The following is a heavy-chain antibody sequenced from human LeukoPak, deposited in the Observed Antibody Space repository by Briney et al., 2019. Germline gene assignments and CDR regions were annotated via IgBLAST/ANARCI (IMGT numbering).Heavy chain of an antibody. V-gene: IGHV3-7*01. CDR3: ARDAGYGYDRFDY. J-gene: IGHJ4*02. D-gene: IGHD5-18*01. Sequence: PGGSLRLSCEASGFIFSNYWMAWVRQAPGKGLEWVANIKEDGSDKNYVESMKGRYTISRDNAQNSLYLQMNRLGVEDTAVYYCARDAGYGYDRFDYWDQGTQVTVSS. CDR2: IKEDGSDK. CDR1: GFIFSNYW.